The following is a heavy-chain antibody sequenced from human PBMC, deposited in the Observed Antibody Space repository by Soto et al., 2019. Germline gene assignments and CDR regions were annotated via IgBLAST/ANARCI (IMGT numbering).Heavy chain of an antibody. J-gene: IGHJ4*02. CDR3: ARAGSISCYGGC. V-gene: IGHV3-21*01. D-gene: IGHD2-2*01. CDR1: GFTFSSYS. CDR2: ISSSSSYI. Sequence: EVQLVESGGGLVKPGGSLRLSCAASGFTFSSYSMNWVRQAPGKGLEWVSSISSSSSYIYYADSVKGRFTISRDNAKNSLYLQMNSLRAEDTAVYYCARAGSISCYGGCWGQGTLVTVSS.